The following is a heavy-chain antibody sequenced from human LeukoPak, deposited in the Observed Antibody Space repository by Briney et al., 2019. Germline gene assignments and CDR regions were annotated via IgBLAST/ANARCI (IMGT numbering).Heavy chain of an antibody. D-gene: IGHD7-27*01. Sequence: GGSLRLSCAASGFIFTTYGMHWVRQAPGKGLEWVAVIWYDGSNQYYADSVKGRFTISRDDSKNTLYLQMNSIRAQDTALYYCATGRAWGGDAFDIWGQGTMVTVSS. CDR1: GFIFTTYG. CDR3: ATGRAWGGDAFDI. J-gene: IGHJ3*02. CDR2: IWYDGSNQ. V-gene: IGHV3-33*01.